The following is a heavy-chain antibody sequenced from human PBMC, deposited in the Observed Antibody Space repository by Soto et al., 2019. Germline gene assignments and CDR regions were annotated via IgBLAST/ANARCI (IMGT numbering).Heavy chain of an antibody. V-gene: IGHV2-5*01. D-gene: IGHD3-22*01. CDR1: GFSLSTSGVG. Sequence: SGPTLLNPTQTLTPTCTFSGFSLSTSGVGVGWIRQPPGKALEWLALIYWNDDKRYSPSLKSRLTITKDTSKNQVVLTMTNMEPVDTATYYCARNLYYYDSRWDDQHYLYSGMDVWGKGSTVTV. CDR3: ARNLYYYDSRWDDQHYLYSGMDV. J-gene: IGHJ6*04. CDR2: IYWNDDK.